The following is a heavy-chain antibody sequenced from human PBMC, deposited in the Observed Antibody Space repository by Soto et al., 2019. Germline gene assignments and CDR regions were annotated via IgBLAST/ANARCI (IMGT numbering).Heavy chain of an antibody. D-gene: IGHD1-7*01. Sequence: GESLKISCKGSGYSFTSYWIGWVRQMPGKGLEWMGIIYPGDSDTRYGPSFQGQVTISADKSISTAYLQWSSLKASDTAMYYCARHHGTTPNFYYYGMDVWGQGTTVTVSS. V-gene: IGHV5-51*01. CDR2: IYPGDSDT. J-gene: IGHJ6*02. CDR1: GYSFTSYW. CDR3: ARHHGTTPNFYYYGMDV.